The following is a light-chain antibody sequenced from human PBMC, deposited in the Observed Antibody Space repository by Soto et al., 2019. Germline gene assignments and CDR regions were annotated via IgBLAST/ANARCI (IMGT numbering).Light chain of an antibody. CDR1: SSDVGRYNY. CDR2: EVS. CDR3: SSYTSTFTYV. J-gene: IGLJ1*01. Sequence: QSALTQPASVSGSPGQSITISCSGTSSDVGRYNYVSWYQQHPGTAPKLMIYEVSNRPSGVSNRFSGSKSGDTASLTISGLQAEDDADYYCSSYTSTFTYVFGAGTKLTVL. V-gene: IGLV2-14*01.